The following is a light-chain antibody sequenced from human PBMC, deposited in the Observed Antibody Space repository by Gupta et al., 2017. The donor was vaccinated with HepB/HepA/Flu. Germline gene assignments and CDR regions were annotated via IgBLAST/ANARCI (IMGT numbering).Light chain of an antibody. CDR2: GSS. CDR1: QSVNSD. J-gene: IGKJ4*01. V-gene: IGKV3-11*01. Sequence: EIVLTQPPATLSLSPGERATLSGGTSQSVNSDSAWYQKTLGQAPRLLMYGSSIRTAGLPARFSGSGSRTDFTLTISRLEPEDFAVYYCQQHNDCPLTFGGGTKVEI. CDR3: QQHNDCPLT.